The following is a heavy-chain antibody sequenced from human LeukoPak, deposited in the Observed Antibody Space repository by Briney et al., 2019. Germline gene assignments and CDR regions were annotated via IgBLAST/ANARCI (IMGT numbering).Heavy chain of an antibody. CDR2: INTNTGDP. D-gene: IGHD3-16*02. CDR1: GYTFTSYA. Sequence: ASVKVSCKASGYTFTSYAMHWVRQAPGQGLEWMGWINTNTGDPTYAQDFTGRFVFSVDTSVSTAYLQISSLKAEDTAVYYCARAYQPLGGLSFPDSWGQGTLVTVSS. V-gene: IGHV7-4-1*02. CDR3: ARAYQPLGGLSFPDS. J-gene: IGHJ5*01.